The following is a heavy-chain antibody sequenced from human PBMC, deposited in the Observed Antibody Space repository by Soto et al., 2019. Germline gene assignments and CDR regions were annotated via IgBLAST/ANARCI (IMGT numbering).Heavy chain of an antibody. D-gene: IGHD3-3*01. CDR3: VSSGNDFWSGYPHAQFDY. J-gene: IGHJ4*02. CDR1: GGSISSGGYY. V-gene: IGHV4-31*03. CDR2: IYYSGST. Sequence: ASETLSLTCTVSGGSISSGGYYWSWIRQHPGKGLEWIGYIYYSGSTYYNPSLKSRVTISVDTSKNQFSLKLSSVTAADTAVYYCVSSGNDFWSGYPHAQFDYWGQGTLVTVSS.